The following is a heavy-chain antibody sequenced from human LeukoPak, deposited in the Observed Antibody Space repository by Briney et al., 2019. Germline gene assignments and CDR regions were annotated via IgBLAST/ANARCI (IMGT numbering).Heavy chain of an antibody. Sequence: GGSLRLSCAASGFTFSTYNMNWVRHAPGKGLEWISSITSSSSYIYYADSVKGRFTISRDNAKNSLFLQMNSLRAEDTAVYYCARDGSGSAHYYYYMDVWGKGTTVTISS. V-gene: IGHV3-21*06. CDR1: GFTFSTYN. J-gene: IGHJ6*03. CDR3: ARDGSGSAHYYYYMDV. CDR2: ITSSSSYI. D-gene: IGHD3-10*01.